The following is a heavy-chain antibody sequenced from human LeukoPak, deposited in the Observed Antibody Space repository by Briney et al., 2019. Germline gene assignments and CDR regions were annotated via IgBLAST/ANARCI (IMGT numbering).Heavy chain of an antibody. CDR1: GFSFSASP. CDR3: TTPGEQLIPAFDY. D-gene: IGHD6-6*01. Sequence: GGSLRLSCTASGFSFSASPMHWVRQAPGKGLEWVGRITGTHATAYAASVRGRFTISRDDSQRTTYLQMNSLETEDTAVYYCTTPGEQLIPAFDYWGQGTLVTVSS. J-gene: IGHJ4*02. V-gene: IGHV3-73*01. CDR2: ITGTHAT.